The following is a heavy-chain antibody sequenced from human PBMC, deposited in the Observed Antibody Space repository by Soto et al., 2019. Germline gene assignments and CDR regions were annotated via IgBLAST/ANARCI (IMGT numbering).Heavy chain of an antibody. J-gene: IGHJ4*02. CDR1: GGSISSGGYS. CDR3: ARGQVVAAQH. D-gene: IGHD2-15*01. V-gene: IGHV4-30-2*01. CDR2: IYHSGSA. Sequence: SETLSLTCAVSGGSISSGGYSWSWIRQPPGKGLEWIGYIYHSGSAYYNPSLKSRVTISVDRSKNQFSLKLSSVTAADTAVYYCARGQVVAAQHWGQGTLVTVSS.